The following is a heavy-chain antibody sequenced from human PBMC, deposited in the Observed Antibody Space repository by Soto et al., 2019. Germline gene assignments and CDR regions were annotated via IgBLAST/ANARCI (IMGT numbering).Heavy chain of an antibody. CDR2: IKQDGSEK. D-gene: IGHD6-19*01. V-gene: IGHV3-7*04. CDR1: GFTFSSYW. CDR3: ARGIAVAGIVY. Sequence: EVQLVESGGGLVQPGGSLRLSCAASGFTFSSYWMSWVRQAPGKGLEWVANIKQDGSEKSYVDSVKGRFTISRDNAKNSMYLQMNRLRAEDTAVYYCARGIAVAGIVYWGQGTLVTVSS. J-gene: IGHJ4*02.